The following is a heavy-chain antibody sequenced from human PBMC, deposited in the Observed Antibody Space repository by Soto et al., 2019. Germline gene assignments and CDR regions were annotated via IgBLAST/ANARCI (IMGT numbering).Heavy chain of an antibody. CDR1: GGSISSYY. J-gene: IGHJ2*01. CDR3: ARDPTYCGGDCYSGSWYFDL. CDR2: IYYSGST. V-gene: IGHV4-59*01. D-gene: IGHD2-21*02. Sequence: SETLSLTCTVSGGSISSYYWSWIRQPPGKGLEWIGYIYYSGSTNYNPSLKSRVTISVDTSKNQSSLKLSSVTAADTAVYYCARDPTYCGGDCYSGSWYFDLWGRGTLVTVSS.